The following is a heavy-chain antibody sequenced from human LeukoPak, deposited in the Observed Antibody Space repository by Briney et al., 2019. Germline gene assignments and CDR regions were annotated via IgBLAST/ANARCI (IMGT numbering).Heavy chain of an antibody. CDR1: GFTFSSYA. D-gene: IGHD3-3*01. CDR3: AKDWRFWSGYYPDY. CDR2: ISGSGGST. V-gene: IGHV3-23*01. Sequence: GASLRLSCAASGFTFSSYAMSWVRQAPGKGLEWVSAISGSGGSTYYADSVKGRFTISRDNSKNALYLQMNSLRAEDTAVYYCAKDWRFWSGYYPDYWGQGTLVTVSS. J-gene: IGHJ4*02.